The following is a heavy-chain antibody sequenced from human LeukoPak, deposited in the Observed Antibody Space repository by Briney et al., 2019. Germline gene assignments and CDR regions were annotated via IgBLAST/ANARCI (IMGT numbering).Heavy chain of an antibody. Sequence: GGSLRLSCAASGFTFSSYAMHWVRQAPGKGLEWVAVISYDGSNKYYADSVKGRFTISRDNSKNTLYLQMNSLRAEDTAVYYCARDMMAFPTIHDYWGQGTLVTVSS. CDR3: ARDMMAFPTIHDY. CDR1: GFTFSSYA. D-gene: IGHD3-16*01. CDR2: ISYDGSNK. J-gene: IGHJ4*02. V-gene: IGHV3-30*04.